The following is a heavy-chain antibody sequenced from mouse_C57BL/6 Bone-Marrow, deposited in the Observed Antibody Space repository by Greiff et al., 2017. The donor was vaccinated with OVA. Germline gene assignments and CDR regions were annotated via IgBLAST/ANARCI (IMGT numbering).Heavy chain of an antibody. D-gene: IGHD2-4*01. Sequence: VQLQQSGAELVKPGASVKMSCKASGYTFTTYPIAWMKQNHGQSLEWIGNFHPSNDDTKYNEKFKGKATLTVEKSSSTVYLQLSRLTSDDSAVYDCARPGDYDEDWFAYGGQGTLVTVSA. CDR3: ARPGDYDEDWFAY. CDR2: FHPSNDDT. CDR1: GYTFTTYP. V-gene: IGHV1-47*01. J-gene: IGHJ3*01.